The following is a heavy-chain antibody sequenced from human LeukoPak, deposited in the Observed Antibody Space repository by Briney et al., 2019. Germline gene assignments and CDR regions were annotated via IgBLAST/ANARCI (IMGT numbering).Heavy chain of an antibody. CDR2: IYYSGCT. J-gene: IGHJ3*02. CDR1: GGSVSSGSYY. Sequence: SETLSLTCTVSGGSVSSGSYYWSWIRQPPGKGLEWIGYIYYSGCTNYNPSLKSRVTISVDTSKNQFSLKLSSVTAADTAVYYCARAGGSGWHAFDIWGQGTTVTVSS. D-gene: IGHD6-19*01. CDR3: ARAGGSGWHAFDI. V-gene: IGHV4-61*01.